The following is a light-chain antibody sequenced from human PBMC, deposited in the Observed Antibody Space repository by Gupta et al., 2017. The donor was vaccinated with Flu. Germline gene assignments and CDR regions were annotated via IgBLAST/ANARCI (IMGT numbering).Light chain of an antibody. V-gene: IGKV3-20*01. J-gene: IGKJ5*01. Sequence: EIGLTQVPSTPSLSPGERATLSCRASQSVSSSYLAWYQQKPGQAPRLLIYGASSRATGIPDRFSGSGSGTDFTLTISRLEPEDFAVYYCQQYGSSPYPFGQGTRLEIK. CDR1: QSVSSSY. CDR2: GAS. CDR3: QQYGSSPYP.